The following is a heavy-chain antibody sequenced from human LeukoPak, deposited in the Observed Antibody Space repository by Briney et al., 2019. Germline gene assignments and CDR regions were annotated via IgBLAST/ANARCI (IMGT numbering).Heavy chain of an antibody. CDR3: ARAPSGSYYDPYAFDI. D-gene: IGHD1-26*01. V-gene: IGHV3-66*01. J-gene: IGHJ3*02. Sequence: GGSLRLSCAASGFTVSGNYMSWIRQAPGKGLEWVSGIYSGYSTYYADSVKGRFTISRDNSKNTLYLQMNSLRAEDTAVYYCARAPSGSYYDPYAFDIWGQGTMVTVSS. CDR2: IYSGYST. CDR1: GFTVSGNY.